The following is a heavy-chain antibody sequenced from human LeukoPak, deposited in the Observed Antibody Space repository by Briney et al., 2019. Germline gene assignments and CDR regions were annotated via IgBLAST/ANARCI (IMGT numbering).Heavy chain of an antibody. Sequence: PSETLSLTCAVYGGSFSGYYWSWIRQPPGKGLEWIGEINHSGSTNYNPSLKSRVTISVDTSKNQFSLNLRSVTAADTAVFYCARHKDRVTAHDCWGQGTLVTVSS. CDR1: GGSFSGYY. D-gene: IGHD2-21*02. CDR3: ARHKDRVTAHDC. V-gene: IGHV4-34*01. J-gene: IGHJ4*02. CDR2: INHSGST.